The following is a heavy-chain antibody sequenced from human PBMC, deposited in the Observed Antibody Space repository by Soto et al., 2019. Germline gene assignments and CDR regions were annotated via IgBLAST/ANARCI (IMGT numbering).Heavy chain of an antibody. CDR3: TRLAFGSTWYGFDY. V-gene: IGHV3-73*02. Sequence: EVQLVESGGGLVQPGGSLKLSCAASGFTFSGSAIHWVRQASGKGLEWVGRIKNKPDNYATAYAASVKDRFTIARDDSKNTAYLQMNSLRTEDTAVYYCTRLAFGSTWYGFDYRGQGTLVPVSS. CDR1: GFTFSGSA. J-gene: IGHJ4*02. D-gene: IGHD6-13*01. CDR2: IKNKPDNYAT.